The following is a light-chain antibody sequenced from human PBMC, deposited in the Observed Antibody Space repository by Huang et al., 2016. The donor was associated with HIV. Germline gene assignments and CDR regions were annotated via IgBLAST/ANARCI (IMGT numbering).Light chain of an antibody. CDR3: QQYYSTPFT. J-gene: IGKJ4*01. CDR1: QSVLYSSNSKNY. Sequence: DIVMTQSPDSLAVSLGGRANISCKSSQSVLYSSNSKNYLGWYQQKPGQPPKLLLYWASTRGSGVPARCSDSGSETDFTVTISSLQAEDESINYCQQYYSTPFTFGGGTKVEIK. V-gene: IGKV4-1*01. CDR2: WAS.